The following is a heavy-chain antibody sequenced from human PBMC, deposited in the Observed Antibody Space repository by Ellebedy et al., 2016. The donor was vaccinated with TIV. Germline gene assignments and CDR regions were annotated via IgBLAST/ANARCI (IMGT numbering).Heavy chain of an antibody. CDR1: RLTFSTYP. V-gene: IGHV3-48*01. CDR2: ISRSSSTI. CDR3: ARSPYTGYSDLGFDY. D-gene: IGHD2-2*02. J-gene: IGHJ4*02. Sequence: GESLKISCAASRLTFSTYPMNWVRQAPGKGLEWVSYISRSSSTIYYADSVKGRFTISRDNAKNSLFLQMNSLRADDTAVYYCARSPYTGYSDLGFDYWGQGSLVTVSS.